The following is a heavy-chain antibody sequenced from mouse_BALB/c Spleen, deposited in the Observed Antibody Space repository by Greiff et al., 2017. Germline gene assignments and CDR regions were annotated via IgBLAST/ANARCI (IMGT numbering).Heavy chain of an antibody. V-gene: IGHV5-12-2*01. CDR2: ISNGGGST. Sequence: EVKLMESGGGLVQPGGSLKLSCAASGFTFSSYTMSWVRQTPEKRLEWVAYISNGGGSTYYPDTVKGRFTISRDNAKNTLYLQMSSLKSEDTAMYYCARGLDYYGDFDYWGQGTTLTVSS. CDR3: ARGLDYYGDFDY. CDR1: GFTFSSYT. D-gene: IGHD1-1*01. J-gene: IGHJ2*01.